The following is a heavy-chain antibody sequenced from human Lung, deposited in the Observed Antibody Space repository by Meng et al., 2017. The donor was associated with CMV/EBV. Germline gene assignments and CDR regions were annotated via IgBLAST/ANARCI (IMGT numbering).Heavy chain of an antibody. Sequence: ASVKVSCKGSGYTFSDYHIHWVRQAPGQGLEWMGWIKPKTGDTKYGPKFQGRVTMTRDTAITTAYMEVSRLTPDDTAVYFCARVSRGIMWNLFTDFWGQGXLVTVSS. V-gene: IGHV1-2*02. CDR2: IKPKTGDT. CDR3: ARVSRGIMWNLFTDF. J-gene: IGHJ4*02. CDR1: GYTFSDYH. D-gene: IGHD1-7*01.